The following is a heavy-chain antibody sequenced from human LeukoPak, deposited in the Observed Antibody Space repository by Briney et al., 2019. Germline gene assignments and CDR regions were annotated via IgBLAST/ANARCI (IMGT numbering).Heavy chain of an antibody. J-gene: IGHJ3*02. D-gene: IGHD1-26*01. CDR3: ARARRGATDAFDI. CDR1: GFTLSKYA. V-gene: IGHV3-64*04. CDR2: ITSDGGST. Sequence: GGSLRLSCSASGFTLSKYAMHWVRQAPGKGPEYVSGITSDGGSTYYTDSVKGRFTISRDNSKNTLYLQMNSLRAEDTAVYYCARARRGATDAFDIWGQGTMVTVSS.